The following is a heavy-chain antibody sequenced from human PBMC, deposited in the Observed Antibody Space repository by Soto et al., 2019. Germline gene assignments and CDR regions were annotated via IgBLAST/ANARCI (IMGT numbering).Heavy chain of an antibody. CDR3: ASLYSDLRDRSYYYYGMDV. Sequence: PSETLSLTCTVSGGSISSGDYYWSWIRQPPGKGLEWIGYIYYSGSTYYNPSLKSRVTISVDTSKNQFSLKLSSVTAADTAVYYCASLYSDLRDRSYYYYGMDVWGQGTTVTVSS. CDR1: GGSISSGDYY. CDR2: IYYSGST. V-gene: IGHV4-30-4*01. D-gene: IGHD5-12*01. J-gene: IGHJ6*02.